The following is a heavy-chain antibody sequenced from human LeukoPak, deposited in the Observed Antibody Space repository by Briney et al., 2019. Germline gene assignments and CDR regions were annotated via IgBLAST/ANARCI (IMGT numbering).Heavy chain of an antibody. CDR2: INHSGST. D-gene: IGHD3-22*01. V-gene: IGHV4-34*01. CDR1: GGSFSGYY. J-gene: IGHJ4*02. CDR3: ARGPHTGVNYYDSSGYYY. Sequence: SETLSLTCAVYGGSFSGYYWSWVRQPPGKGLEWIGEINHSGSTNYNPSLKSRVTISVDTSKNQFSLKLSSVTAADTAVYYCARGPHTGVNYYDSSGYYYWGQGTLVTVSS.